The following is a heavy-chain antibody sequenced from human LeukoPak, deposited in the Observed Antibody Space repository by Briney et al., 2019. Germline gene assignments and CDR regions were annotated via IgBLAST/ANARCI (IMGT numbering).Heavy chain of an antibody. Sequence: SETLSLTCTVAGGSISYYYWSWIRQPPGKGLEWIGYIYYSGSTKYNPSLKSQITISVDTSKNQFSLKLSSVTAADTAMYYCARQGNGDLYYFDYWGQGTLVTVSS. CDR1: GGSISYYY. D-gene: IGHD4-17*01. V-gene: IGHV4-59*08. J-gene: IGHJ4*02. CDR2: IYYSGST. CDR3: ARQGNGDLYYFDY.